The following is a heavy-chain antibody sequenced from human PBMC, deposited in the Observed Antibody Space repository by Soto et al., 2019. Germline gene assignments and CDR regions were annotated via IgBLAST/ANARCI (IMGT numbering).Heavy chain of an antibody. V-gene: IGHV2-5*01. J-gene: IGHJ3*02. D-gene: IGHD3-22*01. CDR3: AHSHSFYDSSGPLI. CDR2: IYWNDDK. Sequence: SGPTLVNPTQTLTLTCTFSGFSLSTSGVGVGWIRQPPGKALEWLALIYWNDDKRYGPSLKSRLTITKDTSKNQVVLTMTNMDPVDTATYYCAHSHSFYDSSGPLIWGQGTMVTVSS. CDR1: GFSLSTSGVG.